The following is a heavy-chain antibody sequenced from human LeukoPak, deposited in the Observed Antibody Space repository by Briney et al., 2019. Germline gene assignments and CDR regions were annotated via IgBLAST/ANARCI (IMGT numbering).Heavy chain of an antibody. J-gene: IGHJ4*02. V-gene: IGHV3-48*01. CDR2: IGIDSGNT. CDR3: ARDYKYAFDN. D-gene: IGHD5-24*01. Sequence: GGSLRLSCAASGFTFSDYSMNWVRQAPGKGLEWISYIGIDSGNTNYADSVKGRFTISGDKAKNSLYLQMNSLQVEDTAVYYCARDYKYAFDNWGQGTLVTVSS. CDR1: GFTFSDYS.